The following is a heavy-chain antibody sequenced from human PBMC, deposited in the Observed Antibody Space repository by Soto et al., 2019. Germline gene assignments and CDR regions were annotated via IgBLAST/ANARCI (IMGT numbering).Heavy chain of an antibody. D-gene: IGHD6-6*01. CDR2: ISWNSGSI. CDR1: GFTFDDYA. Sequence: LRLSCAASGFTFDDYAMHWVRQAPGKGLEWVSGISWNSGSIGYADSVKGRFTISRDNAKNSLYLQMNSLRAEDTALYYCAEELYSSSPQGYYYGMDVWGQGTTVTVSS. J-gene: IGHJ6*02. V-gene: IGHV3-9*01. CDR3: AEELYSSSPQGYYYGMDV.